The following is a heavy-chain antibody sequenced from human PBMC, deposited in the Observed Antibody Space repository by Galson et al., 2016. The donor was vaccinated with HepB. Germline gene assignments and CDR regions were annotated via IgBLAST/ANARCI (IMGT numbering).Heavy chain of an antibody. J-gene: IGHJ5*02. Sequence: SVKVSCKASGYSFNNYGITWVRQAPGQGLEWMGWISAYNGNKNYAQKFQGRVTLTTDTSTSTAYMELRRLRSDDTAVYFCARGMVRAVYYYDSSGYPDSANCFDPWGQGTLVIVSS. CDR1: GYSFNNYG. CDR2: ISAYNGNK. CDR3: ARGMVRAVYYYDSSGYPDSANCFDP. D-gene: IGHD3-22*01. V-gene: IGHV1-18*01.